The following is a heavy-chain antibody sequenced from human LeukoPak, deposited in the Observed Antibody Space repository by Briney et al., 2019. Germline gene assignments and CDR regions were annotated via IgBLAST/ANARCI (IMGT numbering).Heavy chain of an antibody. CDR1: GFTFSSYA. CDR3: AKDPTNWGRDGAFDY. Sequence: GGSLRLSCAASGFTFSSYAMSWVRQAPGKGLEWVSAISGSGGSTYYADSVKGRFTISRDNSKNTLYLQMNSLKAEDTAVYYCAKDPTNWGRDGAFDYWGQGTLVTVSS. J-gene: IGHJ4*02. V-gene: IGHV3-23*01. CDR2: ISGSGGST. D-gene: IGHD7-27*01.